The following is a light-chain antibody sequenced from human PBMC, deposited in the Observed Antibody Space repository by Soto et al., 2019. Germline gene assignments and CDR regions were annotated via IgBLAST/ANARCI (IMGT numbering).Light chain of an antibody. CDR1: SSNIGAGYD. CDR3: QSYDSSLSGSYVV. CDR2: GNS. J-gene: IGLJ2*01. Sequence: QAVVTQPPSVSGAPGQRVTISCTGSSSNIGAGYDVHWYQQLPGTAPKLLIYGNSNRPSGVPDRFSVSKSGTSASLAITGLQAEDEADYYCQSYDSSLSGSYVVFGGGTKLTVL. V-gene: IGLV1-40*01.